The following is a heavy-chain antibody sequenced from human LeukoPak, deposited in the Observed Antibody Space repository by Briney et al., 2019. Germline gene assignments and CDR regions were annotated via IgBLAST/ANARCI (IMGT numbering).Heavy chain of an antibody. CDR3: ARVHYDYVWGSSGGNWFDP. Sequence: SETLSLTCTVSGGSISSYYWSWIRQPPGKGLEWIGYIYSGGSTNYNPSLKSRVTISVDTSKNQFSLKLSSVTAADTAVYYCARVHYDYVWGSSGGNWFDPWGQGTLVTVPS. V-gene: IGHV4-59*01. D-gene: IGHD3-16*01. CDR1: GGSISSYY. J-gene: IGHJ5*02. CDR2: IYSGGST.